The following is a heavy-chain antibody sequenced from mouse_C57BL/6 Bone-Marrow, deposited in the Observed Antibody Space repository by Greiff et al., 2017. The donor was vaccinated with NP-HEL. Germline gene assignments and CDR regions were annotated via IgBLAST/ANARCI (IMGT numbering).Heavy chain of an antibody. CDR3: ARDRGLGGWFAY. CDR2: ISDGGSYT. Sequence: DVKLVESGGGLVKPGGSLKLSCAASGFTFSSYAMSWVRQTPEKRLEWVATISDGGSYTYYPDNVKGRFTISRDNAKNNLYLQLSHLKSEDTAMYYCARDRGLGGWFAYWGQGTLVTVSA. D-gene: IGHD3-3*01. V-gene: IGHV5-4*01. J-gene: IGHJ3*01. CDR1: GFTFSSYA.